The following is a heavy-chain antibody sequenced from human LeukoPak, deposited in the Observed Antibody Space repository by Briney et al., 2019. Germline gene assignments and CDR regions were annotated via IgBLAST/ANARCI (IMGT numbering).Heavy chain of an antibody. D-gene: IGHD1-26*01. CDR2: ISYDGSNK. V-gene: IGHV3-30*04. Sequence: SCKASGYTFTSYAMHWVRQAPGKGLEWVAVISYDGSNKYYADSVKGRFTISRDNSKNTLYLQMNSLRAEDTAVYYCAKDSFRGSFYPGAFDIWGQGTMVTVSS. CDR1: GYTFTSYA. CDR3: AKDSFRGSFYPGAFDI. J-gene: IGHJ3*02.